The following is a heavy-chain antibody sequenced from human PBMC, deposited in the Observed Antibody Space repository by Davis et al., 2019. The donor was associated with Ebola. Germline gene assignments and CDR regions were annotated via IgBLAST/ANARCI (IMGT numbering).Heavy chain of an antibody. Sequence: PGGSLRLSCKGSGYSFTSYWIGWVRQMPGKGLEWMGIIYPGDSETRYSPSFQGQVTISADKSISTAYLQWSSLKASDTAMYYCARAESNLTPAGKRIYYYYDMDVWGKGTTVTVSS. CDR1: GYSFTSYW. CDR3: ARAESNLTPAGKRIYYYYDMDV. V-gene: IGHV5-51*01. J-gene: IGHJ6*04. CDR2: IYPGDSET. D-gene: IGHD6-13*01.